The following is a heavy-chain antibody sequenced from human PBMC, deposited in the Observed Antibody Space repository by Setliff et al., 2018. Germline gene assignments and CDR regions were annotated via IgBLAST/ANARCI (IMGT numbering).Heavy chain of an antibody. J-gene: IGHJ4*02. CDR1: GGSISDNNYY. D-gene: IGHD5-12*01. CDR3: ARESRFGYSGYDCAFDY. CDR2: ISHSANK. Sequence: LTCTVSGGSISDNNYYWGLIRQSPGKELEWIGGISHSANKYYNPPFRTGVTISVDMSKNQFFLNLDSVTAADTALYYCARESRFGYSGYDCAFDYWGQGMLVTVSS. V-gene: IGHV4-39*02.